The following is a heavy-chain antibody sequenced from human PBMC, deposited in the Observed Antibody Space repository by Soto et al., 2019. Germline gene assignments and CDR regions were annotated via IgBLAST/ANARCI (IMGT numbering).Heavy chain of an antibody. J-gene: IGHJ4*02. CDR3: ARDLFGNFDWYFDY. D-gene: IGHD3-9*01. Sequence: PGGSLRLSCAASGFTFSSYWMNWVRQAPGKGLEWVANIKQDGTEKYYVDSVKGRFTISRDNAKNSLYLQMNSLRAEDTAVYYCARDLFGNFDWYFDYWGQGTLVTVS. V-gene: IGHV3-7*01. CDR1: GFTFSSYW. CDR2: IKQDGTEK.